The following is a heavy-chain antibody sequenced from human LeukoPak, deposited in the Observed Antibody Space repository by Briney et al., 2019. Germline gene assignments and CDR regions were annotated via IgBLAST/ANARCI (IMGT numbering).Heavy chain of an antibody. CDR2: IAKSGTST. CDR3: VRSHTAPEY. CDR1: GFAFSDYT. V-gene: IGHV3-48*01. J-gene: IGHJ4*02. Sequence: GGSLRLSCAASGFAFSDYTMNWVRQAAGKGLEWVSSIAKSGTSTFYADSVRGRFIISRDDAKDSMFLQMNSLSAEDTAVYYCVRSHTAPEYWGQGTLVTVSS. D-gene: IGHD5-18*01.